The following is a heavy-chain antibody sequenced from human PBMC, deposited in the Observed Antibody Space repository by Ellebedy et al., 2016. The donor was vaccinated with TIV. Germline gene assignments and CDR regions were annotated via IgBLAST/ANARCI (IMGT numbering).Heavy chain of an antibody. J-gene: IGHJ4*02. CDR3: AIVVGIAARRPWDFDY. CDR1: GYTLTDLS. D-gene: IGHD6-6*01. Sequence: ASVKVSXXVSGYTLTDLSMHWVRQATGQGLEWMGWMNPNSGNTGYAQKFQGRVTMTRNTSISTAYMELSSLRSEDTAVYYCAIVVGIAARRPWDFDYWGQGTLVTVSS. CDR2: MNPNSGNT. V-gene: IGHV1-8*02.